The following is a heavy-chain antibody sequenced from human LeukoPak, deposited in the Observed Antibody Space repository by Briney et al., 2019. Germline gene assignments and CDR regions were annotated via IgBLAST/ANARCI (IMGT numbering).Heavy chain of an antibody. V-gene: IGHV5-51*01. Sequence: GESLKISCKASGYSFASYWIGWVRPMEGKGLGWMGIIYPGDSDTSYSPSFQGQVTISADKSISTAYLQWSSVKASDTAMYYCARSSASHYYYYMDVWGKGTTVTVSS. CDR1: GYSFASYW. CDR3: ARSSASHYYYYMDV. CDR2: IYPGDSDT. J-gene: IGHJ6*03. D-gene: IGHD6-6*01.